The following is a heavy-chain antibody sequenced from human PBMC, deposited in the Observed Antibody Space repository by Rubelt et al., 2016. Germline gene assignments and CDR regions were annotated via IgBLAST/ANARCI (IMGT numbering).Heavy chain of an antibody. CDR3: ARISSGWAEDY. V-gene: IGHV3-23*01. J-gene: IGHJ4*02. D-gene: IGHD6-19*01. CDR1: GFTFSSSA. Sequence: RLSCAASGFTFSSSAMNWVRQAPGKGLEWVSGISGSGGSTYYADSVKGRFTISRDNSKNTLFLQMNTLRAEDTAVYYCARISSGWAEDYWGQGTLVTVSS. CDR2: ISGSGGST.